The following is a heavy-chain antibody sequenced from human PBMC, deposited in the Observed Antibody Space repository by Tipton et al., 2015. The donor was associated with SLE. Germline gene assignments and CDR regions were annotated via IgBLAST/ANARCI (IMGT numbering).Heavy chain of an antibody. CDR1: GFTFSIHE. V-gene: IGHV3-23*01. D-gene: IGHD1-7*01. CDR3: ARVQLGTTFHDVFDM. Sequence: SLRLSCSASGFTFSIHEMNWVRQAPGKGLEWVSSISDSGGSTYYAGFVKGRFTISRDKSKNTMYLQMDSLRAEDTAIYYCARVQLGTTFHDVFDMWGQGTMVTVS. J-gene: IGHJ3*02. CDR2: ISDSGGST.